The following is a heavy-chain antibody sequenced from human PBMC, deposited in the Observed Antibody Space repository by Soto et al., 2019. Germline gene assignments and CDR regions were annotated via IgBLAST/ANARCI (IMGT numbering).Heavy chain of an antibody. CDR2: IYSDGNT. D-gene: IGHD2-2*01. Sequence: GGSLRLSCAASGFTVSSSYMSWVRQAPGKGLEWVSVIYSDGNTYYADSVKGRFTISRDNSKNTLYLQMNNLRGEDTAVYYCARDTSHYQLLEYWGQGTLVTVSS. CDR1: GFTVSSSY. J-gene: IGHJ4*02. V-gene: IGHV3-66*01. CDR3: ARDTSHYQLLEY.